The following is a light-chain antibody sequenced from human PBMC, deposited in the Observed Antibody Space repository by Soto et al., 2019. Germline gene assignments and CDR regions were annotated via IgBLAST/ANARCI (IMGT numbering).Light chain of an antibody. J-gene: IGLJ2*01. CDR3: CSYAGSSIHVV. CDR1: SSDVGSYNL. CDR2: EGS. Sequence: QSALTQPASVSGSPGQSITISCTGTSSDVGSYNLVSWYQQHPGKAPKLMIYEGSKRPSGVSNRFSGSKSGNTASLTISGLQAEDEADYYCCSYAGSSIHVVSGGGTKLTVL. V-gene: IGLV2-23*01.